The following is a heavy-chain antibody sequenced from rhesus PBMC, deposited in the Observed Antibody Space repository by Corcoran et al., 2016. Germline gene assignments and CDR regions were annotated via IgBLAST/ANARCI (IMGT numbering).Heavy chain of an antibody. CDR2: ISGSSGST. Sequence: QVQLQESGPGLVKPSETLSLTCAVSGGSISSSNWWSWIRQPPGKGLEWIGDISGSSGSTYYNPSLKSRGTISTDTSKNQFSLKLSSVTAADTAVYYCARGTGYSGSRNFFDYWGQGVLVTVSS. J-gene: IGHJ4*01. D-gene: IGHD6-25*01. CDR1: GGSISSSNW. V-gene: IGHV4-65*01. CDR3: ARGTGYSGSRNFFDY.